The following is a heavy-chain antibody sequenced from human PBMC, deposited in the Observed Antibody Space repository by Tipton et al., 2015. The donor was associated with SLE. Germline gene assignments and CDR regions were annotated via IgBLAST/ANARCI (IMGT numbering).Heavy chain of an antibody. Sequence: TLSLTCVVYGGSFSSYYWSWIRQPPGKGLEWIGYIHYSGSTNYNPSLKSRVTISVDTSKNQFSLKLSSVTAADTAVYYCARDPLYCSGGSCYEDWGQGTLVTVSS. V-gene: IGHV4-59*01. CDR2: IHYSGST. CDR1: GGSFSSYY. CDR3: ARDPLYCSGGSCYED. D-gene: IGHD2-15*01. J-gene: IGHJ4*02.